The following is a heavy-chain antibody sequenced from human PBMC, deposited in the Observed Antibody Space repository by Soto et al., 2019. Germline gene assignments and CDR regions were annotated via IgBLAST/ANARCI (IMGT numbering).Heavy chain of an antibody. CDR3: ARGGVY. CDR2: ISGSGSTI. CDR1: GFTFSSHE. Sequence: GGSLRLSCEATGFTFSSHEMNWIRQTPGKRLEWIAKISGSGSTINYADSVRGRFTISRDNVQRTLHLQMDSLRVEDTGVYYCARGGVYWGRGTLVTVSS. V-gene: IGHV3-48*03. D-gene: IGHD2-8*01. J-gene: IGHJ1*01.